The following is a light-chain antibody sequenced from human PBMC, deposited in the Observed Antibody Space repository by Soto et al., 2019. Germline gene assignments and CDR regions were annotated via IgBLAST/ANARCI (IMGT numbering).Light chain of an antibody. CDR2: DAS. CDR1: QTISTW. Sequence: DIQMTQSPSTLSGSVGDRVTITCRASQTISTWVAWYQQKPGKAPNLLIYDASSLQSGVPSRFSGSGFGTEFTLTISSLQPGDFATYYCQQYSSRSTFGQGIKVDIK. J-gene: IGKJ1*01. V-gene: IGKV1-5*01. CDR3: QQYSSRST.